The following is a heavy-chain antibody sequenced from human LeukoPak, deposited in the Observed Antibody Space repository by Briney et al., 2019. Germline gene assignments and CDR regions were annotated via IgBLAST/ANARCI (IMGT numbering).Heavy chain of an antibody. Sequence: ASVKVSCKASGYTFTSYDINWVRQATGQGLEWMGWMNPNSGNTGYAQKFQGRVTMTRNTSISTAYMELSSLRSEDTAVYYCVRGRRGYKLPTRKTQNQYYFDYWGQGTLVTVSS. J-gene: IGHJ4*02. D-gene: IGHD5-18*01. V-gene: IGHV1-8*01. CDR1: GYTFTSYD. CDR3: VRGRRGYKLPTRKTQNQYYFDY. CDR2: MNPNSGNT.